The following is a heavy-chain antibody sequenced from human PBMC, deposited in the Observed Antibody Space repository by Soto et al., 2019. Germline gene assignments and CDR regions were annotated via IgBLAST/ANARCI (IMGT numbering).Heavy chain of an antibody. J-gene: IGHJ4*02. D-gene: IGHD6-19*01. CDR3: AHIVVAGLGYYFDY. V-gene: IGHV2-5*02. CDR1: GFSLSGTRMD. Sequence: QITLKESGPTLVKPTQTLTLTCTFSGFSLSGTRMDVGWIRQPPGKALEWLALIYWDDDKRYSPFLKSRLTITKDTSKNQVVLTMSNMDPVDTARYYCAHIVVAGLGYYFDYWGQGTLVTVSS. CDR2: IYWDDDK.